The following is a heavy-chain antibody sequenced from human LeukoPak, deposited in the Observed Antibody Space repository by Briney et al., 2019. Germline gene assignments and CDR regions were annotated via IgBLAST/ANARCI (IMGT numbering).Heavy chain of an antibody. D-gene: IGHD3-3*01. J-gene: IGHJ6*03. Sequence: SQTLSLTCTVSGGSISSGGYYWSWIRQPPGKGLEWIGYIYHSGSTYYNPSLKSRVTISVDRSKNQFSLKLSSVTAADTAVYYCARDKRVTIFGVVKDYMDVWGKGTTVTVSS. CDR1: GGSISSGGYY. V-gene: IGHV4-30-2*01. CDR2: IYHSGST. CDR3: ARDKRVTIFGVVKDYMDV.